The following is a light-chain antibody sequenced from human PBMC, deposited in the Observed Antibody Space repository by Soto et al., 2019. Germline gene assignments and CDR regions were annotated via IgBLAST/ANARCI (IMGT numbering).Light chain of an antibody. J-gene: IGKJ3*01. CDR1: RDIGAW. V-gene: IGKV1-5*03. CDR3: QRYSSYSVFT. Sequence: DIQMTQSPSPLSASVGARVILTCRARRDIGAWLAWDRQKQGKAPKLLIYQTSTLESGVPSRFSGSRSGTEFTLTVSCLQPDDFATYYCQRYSSYSVFTFGPGTKVDIK. CDR2: QTS.